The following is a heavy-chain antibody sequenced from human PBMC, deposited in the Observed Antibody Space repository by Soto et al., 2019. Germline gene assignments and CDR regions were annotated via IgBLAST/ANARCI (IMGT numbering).Heavy chain of an antibody. CDR3: ARDFEY. J-gene: IGHJ4*02. CDR2: INSDGSST. V-gene: IGHV3-74*01. CDR1: GFTFSTFW. Sequence: EVQLVESGGGLVQPGGSLRLSCEASGFTFSTFWMHWVRQAPGKGLVWVSRINSDGSSTNCADSVKGRVTISRDNAKNMLYLQMNSLRAEDTAVYYCARDFEYWGQGTLVTVSS.